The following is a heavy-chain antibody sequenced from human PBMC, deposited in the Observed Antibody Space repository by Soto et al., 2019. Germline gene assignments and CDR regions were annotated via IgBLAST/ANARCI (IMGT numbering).Heavy chain of an antibody. CDR1: GGSFSGYY. V-gene: IGHV4-34*01. J-gene: IGHJ4*02. CDR2: INHSGST. Sequence: QVQLQQWGAGLLKPSETLSLTCAVYGGSFSGYYWSWIRQPPGKGLEWIGEINHSGSTNYNPSLKSRVTISVDTSKNQFPLKLSSVTAADTAVYYCARVGLGEGTKNDYGDYAVDYWGQGTLVTVSS. D-gene: IGHD4-17*01. CDR3: ARVGLGEGTKNDYGDYAVDY.